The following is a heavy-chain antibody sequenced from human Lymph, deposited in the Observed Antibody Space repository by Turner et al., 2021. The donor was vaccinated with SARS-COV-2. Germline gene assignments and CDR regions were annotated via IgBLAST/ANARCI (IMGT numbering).Heavy chain of an antibody. V-gene: IGHV3-30*04. D-gene: IGHD3-10*01. Sequence: QVQMVASGGCVVQPGRSLSISCAASGFTFSTYAIHWVRQAAGKGLEWVEVISYDGSKKYYADSVKGRFTISRDNSKNTLYLQMNSLRAEDTAVYYCARYGSGGYFYYGLDVWGQGTTVTVSS. CDR1: GFTFSTYA. CDR2: ISYDGSKK. CDR3: ARYGSGGYFYYGLDV. J-gene: IGHJ6*02.